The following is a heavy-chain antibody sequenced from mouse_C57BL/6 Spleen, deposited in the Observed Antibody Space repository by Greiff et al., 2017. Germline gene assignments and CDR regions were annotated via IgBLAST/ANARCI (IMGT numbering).Heavy chain of an antibody. V-gene: IGHV1-15*01. CDR2: IDPETGGT. CDR1: GYTFTDYE. J-gene: IGHJ3*01. CDR3: TRVGDGFPFAY. Sequence: QVQLQQSGAELVRPGASVTLSCKASGYTFTDYEMHWVKQTPVHGLEWIGAIDPETGGTAYNQKFKGKAILTADKSSSTAYMELRSLTSEDSAVXYCTRVGDGFPFAYGGQGTLVTVSA. D-gene: IGHD2-3*01.